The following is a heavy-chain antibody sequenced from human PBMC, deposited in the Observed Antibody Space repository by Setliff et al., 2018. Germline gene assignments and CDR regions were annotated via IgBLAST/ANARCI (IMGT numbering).Heavy chain of an antibody. V-gene: IGHV3-23*01. CDR3: AKDKDVRVDYFDY. CDR2: INVGGTNT. D-gene: IGHD3-10*01. Sequence: GGSLRLSCAAPGFTFSSFAMSWVRQAPGKRLEWVSIINVGGTNTYYRDSVKGRFTISRDNSKSTLYLQMNSLRAEDTAIYYCAKDKDVRVDYFDYWGPGTLVTVSS. CDR1: GFTFSSFA. J-gene: IGHJ4*02.